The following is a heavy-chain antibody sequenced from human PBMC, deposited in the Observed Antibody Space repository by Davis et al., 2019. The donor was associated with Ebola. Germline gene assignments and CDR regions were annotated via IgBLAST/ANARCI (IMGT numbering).Heavy chain of an antibody. CDR3: ARGGYGY. Sequence: SLKISCAASGFTFDDYAMHWVRQAPGKGLEWVSGISWNSGSIGYADSVKGRFTISRDNAKNSLYLQMNSLRAEDTAVYYCARGGYGYWGQGTLVTVSS. J-gene: IGHJ4*02. CDR1: GFTFDDYA. CDR2: ISWNSGSI. V-gene: IGHV3-9*01. D-gene: IGHD2-15*01.